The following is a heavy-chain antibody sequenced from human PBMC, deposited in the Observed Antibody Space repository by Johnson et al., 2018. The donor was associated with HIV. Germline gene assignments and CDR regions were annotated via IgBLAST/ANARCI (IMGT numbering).Heavy chain of an antibody. CDR3: ARGALGSFDI. D-gene: IGHD3-10*01. Sequence: DSVKGRFTISRDNAKNTVYLQMDSLRDEDMAVYYCARGALGSFDIWGQGTMVTVSA. J-gene: IGHJ3*02. V-gene: IGHV3-74*01.